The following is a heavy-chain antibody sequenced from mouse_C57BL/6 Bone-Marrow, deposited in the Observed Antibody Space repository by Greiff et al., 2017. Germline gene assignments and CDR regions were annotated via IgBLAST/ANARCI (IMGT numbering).Heavy chain of an antibody. CDR1: GYTFTEFT. J-gene: IGHJ2*01. V-gene: IGHV1-62-2*01. CDR2: FYPGSGSI. CDR3: ARHEARYYGGSYYFDY. Sequence: VQLQQSGAELVKPGASVKLSCKASGYTFTEFTIHWVKQRPGQGLEWIGWFYPGSGSIKYNEKFKDKATLTADKSSSPVYMELSRLTCEDSAVYFCARHEARYYGGSYYFDYWGQGTTLTVSS. D-gene: IGHD1-1*01.